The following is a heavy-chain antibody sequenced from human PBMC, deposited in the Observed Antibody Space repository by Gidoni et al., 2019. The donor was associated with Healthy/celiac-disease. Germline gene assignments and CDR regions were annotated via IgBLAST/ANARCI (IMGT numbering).Heavy chain of an antibody. J-gene: IGHJ4*02. CDR2: INHSGST. Sequence: QVQLQQWGAGLLKPSETLSLTCAVYGGSFSGYYWSWIRQPPGKGLEWIGEINHSGSTNYNPSLKSRVTISVDTSKNQFSLKLSSVTAADTAVYYCARGISYVKVIQLWLRGYYFDYWGQGTLVTVSS. V-gene: IGHV4-34*01. CDR3: ARGISYVKVIQLWLRGYYFDY. CDR1: GGSFSGYY. D-gene: IGHD5-18*01.